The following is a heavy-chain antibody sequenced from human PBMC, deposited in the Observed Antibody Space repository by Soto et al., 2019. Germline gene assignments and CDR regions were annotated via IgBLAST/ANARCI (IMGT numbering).Heavy chain of an antibody. J-gene: IGHJ6*02. CDR3: ARDVAAPPRNYYYYGMDV. CDR2: ISAYNGNT. CDR1: GYTFTSYG. V-gene: IGHV1-18*01. D-gene: IGHD6-6*01. Sequence: ASVKVSCKASGYTFTSYGISWVRQAPGQGLEWMGWISAYNGNTNYAQKLQGRVTMTTDTSTSTASMKLRSLRSDDTAVYYCARDVAAPPRNYYYYGMDVWGQGTTVTVSS.